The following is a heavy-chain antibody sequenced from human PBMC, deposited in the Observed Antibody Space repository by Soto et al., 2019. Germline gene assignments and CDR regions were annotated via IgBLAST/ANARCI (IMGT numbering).Heavy chain of an antibody. CDR3: AAQGYSSSRWFDP. D-gene: IGHD6-13*01. V-gene: IGHV3-21*01. J-gene: IGHJ5*02. Sequence: PGGSLRLSCAASGFTFSHYAMNWVRQAPGKGLEWVSSISSSSSYIYYADSVKGRFTISRDNAKNSLYLQMNSLRAEDTAVYYCAAQGYSSSRWFDPWGQGTLVTVSS. CDR2: ISSSSSYI. CDR1: GFTFSHYA.